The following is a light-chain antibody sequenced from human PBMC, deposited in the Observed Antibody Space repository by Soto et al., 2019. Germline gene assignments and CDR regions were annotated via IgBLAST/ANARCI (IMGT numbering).Light chain of an antibody. J-gene: IGKJ1*01. CDR2: AAS. CDR1: QSISSN. CDR3: HQYNIWPRW. Sequence: EIVMTQSPATLSLSPGERATLSFRASQSISSNLAWYQQKVGQAPRLLIYAASTRATGIPARFSGSGSGTEFTLTISSLQSEDFEVYYGHQYNIWPRWVGEGTKVDIK. V-gene: IGKV3-15*01.